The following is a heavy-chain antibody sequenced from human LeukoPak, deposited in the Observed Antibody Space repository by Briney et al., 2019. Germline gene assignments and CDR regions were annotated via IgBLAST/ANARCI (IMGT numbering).Heavy chain of an antibody. V-gene: IGHV2-5*02. D-gene: IGHD4-17*01. CDR3: SHYGDYRFLYYFDH. Sequence: GSGPTLVNPTQTLTLTCTFSGFSLRSAGVGVGWIRQPPGKALEWLALIYWDNNKLYNPSLKSRLTITKDTSKNQVDPTMTNMDPVDTATYYCSHYGDYRFLYYFDHWGQGTLVTVSS. CDR1: GFSLRSAGVG. J-gene: IGHJ4*02. CDR2: IYWDNNK.